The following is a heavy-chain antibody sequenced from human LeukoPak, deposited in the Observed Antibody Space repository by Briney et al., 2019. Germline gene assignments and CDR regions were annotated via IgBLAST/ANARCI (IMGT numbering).Heavy chain of an antibody. CDR2: INPNSGGT. J-gene: IGHJ5*02. D-gene: IGHD6-19*01. CDR3: ARVVAGNWFDP. Sequence: GASLKASCKASGYTFTGYYMHWVRQAPGQGLEWMGWINPNSGGTKYAQKFQGRVTMTRDSSITTAYMELSRLRSDDTAVYYRARVVAGNWFDPWGQGTLVTVSS. V-gene: IGHV1-2*02. CDR1: GYTFTGYY.